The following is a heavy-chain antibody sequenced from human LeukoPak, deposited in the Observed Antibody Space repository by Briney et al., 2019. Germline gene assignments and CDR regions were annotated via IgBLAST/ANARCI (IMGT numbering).Heavy chain of an antibody. V-gene: IGHV3-66*01. CDR3: ARNYYDSGRSGPSDS. CDR1: GFTVSSNY. CDR2: IYSGGNT. J-gene: IGHJ4*02. D-gene: IGHD3-10*01. Sequence: PGGSLSLSCAASGFTVSSNYMTWVRQAPGKGLEWVSVIYSGGNTYYADSVKGRFTISRDNTKNTLYLQMNTLRAEDTAVYYCARNYYDSGRSGPSDSWGQGTLVTASS.